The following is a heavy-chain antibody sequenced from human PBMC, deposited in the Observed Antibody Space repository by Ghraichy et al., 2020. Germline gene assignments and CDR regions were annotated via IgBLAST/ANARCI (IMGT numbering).Heavy chain of an antibody. CDR3: ARGTMSNGLMGMDV. J-gene: IGHJ6*02. V-gene: IGHV4-59*01. CDR2: IYYSGST. CDR1: GGSISSYY. D-gene: IGHD3-22*01. Sequence: SETLSLTCTVSGGSISSYYWSWIRQPPGKGLEWIGYIYYSGSTNYNPSLKSRVTISVDTSKNQFSLKLSSVTAADTAVYYCARGTMSNGLMGMDVWGQGTTVTVSS.